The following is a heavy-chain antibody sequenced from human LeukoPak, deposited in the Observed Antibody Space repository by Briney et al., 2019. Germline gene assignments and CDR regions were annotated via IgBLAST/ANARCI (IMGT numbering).Heavy chain of an antibody. J-gene: IGHJ4*02. Sequence: SQTLSLTCTVSGGSISSGSYYWSWIRQPAGKGLEWIGRIYTSGSTNYNPSLKSRVTISVDTSKNQFSLKLSSVTAADTAVYFCSRGGGYGDYWGQGILVTVSS. CDR2: IYTSGST. D-gene: IGHD5-12*01. CDR1: GGSISSGSYY. V-gene: IGHV4-61*02. CDR3: SRGGGYGDY.